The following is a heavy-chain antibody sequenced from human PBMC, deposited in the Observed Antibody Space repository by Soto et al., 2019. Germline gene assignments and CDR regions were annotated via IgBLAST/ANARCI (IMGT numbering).Heavy chain of an antibody. Sequence: ASVKVSCKASGYTFTSYAMHWVRQAPGQRLEWMGWINAGNGNTKYSQKFQGRVTITRDTSASTAYMELSSLRSEDTAVYYCARVVEGSGSYYGYWGQGTLVTVSS. CDR2: INAGNGNT. J-gene: IGHJ4*02. CDR1: GYTFTSYA. CDR3: ARVVEGSGSYYGY. D-gene: IGHD1-26*01. V-gene: IGHV1-3*01.